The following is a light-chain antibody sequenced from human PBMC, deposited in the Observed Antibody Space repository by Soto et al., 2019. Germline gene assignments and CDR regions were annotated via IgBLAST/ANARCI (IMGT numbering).Light chain of an antibody. Sequence: DIVMTQSPDWLAVSVGDSSTINCNSSQSVLFTSNKKNYLAWYQQKPGQPPKLLIYWASLRESGVPDRFSGSGSGTDFTLTISSLQAEDVAVYYCQQYYSLINCGQGTRREIK. V-gene: IGKV4-1*01. J-gene: IGKJ5*01. CDR2: WAS. CDR3: QQYYSLIN. CDR1: QSVLFTSNKKNY.